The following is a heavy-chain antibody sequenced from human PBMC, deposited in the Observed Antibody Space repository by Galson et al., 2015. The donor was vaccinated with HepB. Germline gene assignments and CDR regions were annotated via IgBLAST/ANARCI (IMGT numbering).Heavy chain of an antibody. V-gene: IGHV4-34*01. CDR3: ARVGGHIAVAGINQRNNWFDP. CDR2: INHSGST. D-gene: IGHD6-19*01. Sequence: LSLTCAVYGGSFSGYYWSWIRQPPGKGLEWIGEINHSGSTNYNPSLKSRVTISVDTSKNQFSLKLSSVTAADTAVYYCARVGGHIAVAGINQRNNWFDPWGQGTLVTVSS. J-gene: IGHJ5*02. CDR1: GGSFSGYY.